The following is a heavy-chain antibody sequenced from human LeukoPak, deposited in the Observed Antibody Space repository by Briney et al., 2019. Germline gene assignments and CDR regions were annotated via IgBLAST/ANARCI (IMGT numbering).Heavy chain of an antibody. J-gene: IGHJ3*01. CDR3: ARADGTNSGTNAFDV. CDR2: ISTYTGRA. D-gene: IGHD4-23*01. CDR1: GHKFNVYD. Sequence: ASVKVSCKTSGHKFNVYDILWVRQAPGHGLDYVGWISTYTGRANYAQRFQGRVSMVTDTSTTTAYLELTNLTSSDTGLYYCARADGTNSGTNAFDVWGLGTLVTVAS. V-gene: IGHV1-18*01.